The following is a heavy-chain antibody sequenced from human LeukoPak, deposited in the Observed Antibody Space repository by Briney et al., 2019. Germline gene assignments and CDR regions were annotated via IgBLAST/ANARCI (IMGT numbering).Heavy chain of an antibody. J-gene: IGHJ6*03. V-gene: IGHV3-30*02. Sequence: PGGSLRLSCAASGFTFSSYGMHWVRQAPGKGLEWVAFIRYDGSNKYYADSVKGRFTISRDNPKNTLYLQMNSLRAEDTAVYYCAKGALVRTPHYYYYMDVWGKGTTVTVSS. D-gene: IGHD6-6*01. CDR3: AKGALVRTPHYYYYMDV. CDR1: GFTFSSYG. CDR2: IRYDGSNK.